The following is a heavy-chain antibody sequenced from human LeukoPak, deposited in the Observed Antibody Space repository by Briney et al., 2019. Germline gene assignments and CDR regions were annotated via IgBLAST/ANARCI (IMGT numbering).Heavy chain of an antibody. Sequence: PSETLSLTCAVYGGSFSGYYWSWIRQPAGKGLEWIGEINHSGSTNYNPSLKSRVTISVDTSKNQFSLKLSSVTAADTAVYYCARGGRYGDYGIDYWGQGTLVTVSS. J-gene: IGHJ4*02. CDR1: GGSFSGYY. V-gene: IGHV4-34*01. CDR3: ARGGRYGDYGIDY. D-gene: IGHD4-17*01. CDR2: INHSGST.